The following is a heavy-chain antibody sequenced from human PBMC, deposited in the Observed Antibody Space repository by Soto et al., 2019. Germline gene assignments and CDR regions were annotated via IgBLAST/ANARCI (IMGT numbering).Heavy chain of an antibody. D-gene: IGHD4-17*01. Sequence: SETLSLTCTVSGGSISSSSYYWGWIRQPPGKGLEWIGSIYYSGSTYYNPSLKSRVTISVDTSKNQFSLKLSSVTAADTAVYYCARSYGDYADYYGMDVWGQGTTVTVS. J-gene: IGHJ6*02. V-gene: IGHV4-39*01. CDR1: GGSISSSSYY. CDR3: ARSYGDYADYYGMDV. CDR2: IYYSGST.